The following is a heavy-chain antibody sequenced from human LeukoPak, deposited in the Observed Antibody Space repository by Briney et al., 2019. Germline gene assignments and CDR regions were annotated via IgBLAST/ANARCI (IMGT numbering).Heavy chain of an antibody. D-gene: IGHD3-3*01. CDR1: GYTFTSYA. Sequence: ASVKVSCKASGYTFTSYAMHWVRQAPGQRLEWMGWINAGNGNTKYSQKFQGRVTITRDTSASTAYMELSSLRSEDTAVYYCARGREYYDFWSGPFDPWGQGTLVTVSS. V-gene: IGHV1-3*01. J-gene: IGHJ5*02. CDR2: INAGNGNT. CDR3: ARGREYYDFWSGPFDP.